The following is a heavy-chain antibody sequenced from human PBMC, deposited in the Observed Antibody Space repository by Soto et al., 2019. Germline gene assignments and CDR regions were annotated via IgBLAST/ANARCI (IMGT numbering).Heavy chain of an antibody. CDR3: ARGDLYYYDSSGYYY. CDR2: ISYDGSNK. V-gene: IGHV3-30-3*01. Sequence: PGGSLRLSCAASGFTFSSYAMHWVRQAPGKGLEWVAVISYDGSNKYYADSVKGRFTISRDNSKNTLYLQMNSLRAEDTAVYYCARGDLYYYDSSGYYYWGQGTLVTVSS. J-gene: IGHJ4*02. CDR1: GFTFSSYA. D-gene: IGHD3-22*01.